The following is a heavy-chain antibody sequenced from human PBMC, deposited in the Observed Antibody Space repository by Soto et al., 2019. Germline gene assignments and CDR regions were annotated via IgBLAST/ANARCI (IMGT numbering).Heavy chain of an antibody. J-gene: IGHJ5*02. CDR2: INPNSGGT. CDR1: GYTFTDYY. V-gene: IGHV1-2*02. D-gene: IGHD3-22*01. Sequence: QVQLVQSGAEVKKPGASVKVSCQASGYTFTDYYMHWLRQAPGQGLEWMGWINPNSGGTKYAQKFQGRVNLTNDTSFSTAYMELSRLGSDDTAVYYCARGDFDSSANYYAGWLDPWGQGTLVTVSS. CDR3: ARGDFDSSANYYAGWLDP.